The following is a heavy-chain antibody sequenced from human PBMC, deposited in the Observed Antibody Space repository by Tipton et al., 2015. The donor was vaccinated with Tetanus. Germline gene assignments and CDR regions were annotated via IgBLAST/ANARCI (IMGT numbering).Heavy chain of an antibody. D-gene: IGHD2-8*01. V-gene: IGHV3-21*01. Sequence: SLRLSCEASGFTFGTYSMIWVRQAPGKGLEWVSAISGSRSSTYDADSVKGRFTTSRDNTKNSLFLHMNNLRADEDTAVYYCARGSCSNGICYYDYWGQGTLVTVSS. J-gene: IGHJ4*02. CDR2: ISGSRSST. CDR1: GFTFGTYS. CDR3: ARGSCSNGICYYDY.